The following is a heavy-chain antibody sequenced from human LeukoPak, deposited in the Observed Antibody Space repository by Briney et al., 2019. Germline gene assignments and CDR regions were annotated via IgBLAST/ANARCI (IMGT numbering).Heavy chain of an antibody. CDR1: GGSISGLY. D-gene: IGHD3-10*01. CDR3: ARGPYGSGSYGVDN. Sequence: PSETLSLTCSVSGGSISGLYWSWIRQPAGKGLEWIERIYNSDNTNYNPSLKSRVTMSIVTSKNQISLELSSVTAADTAVYYCARGPYGSGSYGVDNWGQGILVTVSS. J-gene: IGHJ4*02. V-gene: IGHV4-4*07. CDR2: IYNSDNT.